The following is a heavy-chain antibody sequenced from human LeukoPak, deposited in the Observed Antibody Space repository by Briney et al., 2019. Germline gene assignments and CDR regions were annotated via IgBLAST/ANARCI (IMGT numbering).Heavy chain of an antibody. J-gene: IGHJ4*02. CDR1: GFTFSSYA. CDR2: ISGGGGST. V-gene: IGHV3-23*01. CDR3: AKDRTEVPGY. D-gene: IGHD2-2*01. Sequence: GGSLIPSCAASGFTFSSYAMSWVRQAPGKGLEWVSAISGGGGSTYYADSVKGRFTISRDNSKNTLYLQMNSLRAEDTAVYYCAKDRTEVPGYWGQGTLVTVSS.